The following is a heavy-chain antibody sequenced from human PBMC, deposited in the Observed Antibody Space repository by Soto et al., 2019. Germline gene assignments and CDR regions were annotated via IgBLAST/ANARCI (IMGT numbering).Heavy chain of an antibody. D-gene: IGHD3-10*01. CDR2: IYYSGST. V-gene: IGHV4-31*03. J-gene: IGHJ4*02. Sequence: TLSLTCTVSGRSISCAGYYWSWIRQHPGKGVVWIGYIYYSGSTYYNPSLKSRVTISVDTSKNQFSLKLSSVTAADTALYYCARSFKNIRVHDYWGQGALVTVSS. CDR1: GRSISCAGYY. CDR3: ARSFKNIRVHDY.